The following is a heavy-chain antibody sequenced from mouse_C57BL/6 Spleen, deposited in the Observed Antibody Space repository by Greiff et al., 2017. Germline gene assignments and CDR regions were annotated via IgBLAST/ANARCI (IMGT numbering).Heavy chain of an antibody. CDR2: INPNNGGT. CDR1: GYTFTDYN. CDR3: SRKWLLPHYYAMDY. D-gene: IGHD2-3*01. Sequence: EVQLQQSGPELVKPGASVKMSCKASGYTFTDYNMHWVKQSHGKSLEWIGYINPNNGGTSYNQKFKGKATLTVNKSSSTAYMELRSLTSEDSAVYYCSRKWLLPHYYAMDYWGQGTSVTVSS. V-gene: IGHV1-22*01. J-gene: IGHJ4*01.